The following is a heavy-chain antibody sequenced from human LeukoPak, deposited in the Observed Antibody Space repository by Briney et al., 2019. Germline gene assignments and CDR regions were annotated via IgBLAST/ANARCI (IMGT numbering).Heavy chain of an antibody. Sequence: GGSLRLSCAASGFTFSNYWMTWVRQAPGKGLEWVSYISSSGSTIYYADSVKGRFTISRDNAKNSLYLQMNSLRAEDTAVYYCARVVVAATNWFDPWGQGTLVTVFS. CDR2: ISSSGSTI. J-gene: IGHJ5*02. D-gene: IGHD2-15*01. V-gene: IGHV3-11*01. CDR3: ARVVVAATNWFDP. CDR1: GFTFSNYW.